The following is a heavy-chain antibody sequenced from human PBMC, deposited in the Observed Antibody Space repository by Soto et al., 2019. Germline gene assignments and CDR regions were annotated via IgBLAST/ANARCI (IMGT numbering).Heavy chain of an antibody. CDR3: AKDSSVAGTMSHYYYYYGMDV. Sequence: GGSLRLSCAASGFTFSSYAMSWVRQAPGKGLEWVSAISGSGGSTYYADSVKGRFTISRDNSKNTLYLQMNSLRAEDTAVYYCAKDSSVAGTMSHYYYYYGMDVWGQGTTVTVSS. D-gene: IGHD1-1*01. V-gene: IGHV3-23*01. CDR2: ISGSGGST. J-gene: IGHJ6*02. CDR1: GFTFSSYA.